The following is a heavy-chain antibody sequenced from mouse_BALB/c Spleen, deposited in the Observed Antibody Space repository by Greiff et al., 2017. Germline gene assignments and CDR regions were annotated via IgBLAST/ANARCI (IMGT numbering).Heavy chain of an antibody. CDR3: ARGRDGFDY. CDR2: ISDGGSYT. Sequence: EVKLMESGGGLVKPGGSLKLSCAASGFTFSDYYMYWVRQTPEKRLEWVATISDGGSYTYYPDSVKGRFTISRDNAKNNLYLQMSSLKSEDTAMYYCARGRDGFDYWGQGTTLTVSS. V-gene: IGHV5-4*02. CDR1: GFTFSDYY. J-gene: IGHJ2*01. D-gene: IGHD1-1*01.